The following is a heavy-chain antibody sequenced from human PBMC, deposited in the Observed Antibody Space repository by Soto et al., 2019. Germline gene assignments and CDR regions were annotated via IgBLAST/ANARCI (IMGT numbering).Heavy chain of an antibody. V-gene: IGHV3-30-3*01. J-gene: IGHJ5*02. CDR2: ISYDGSNK. CDR3: ARDPYCGGDCYSGTGAGWFDP. D-gene: IGHD2-21*02. CDR1: GFTFSSYA. Sequence: QVQLVESGGGVVQPGRSLRLSCAASGFTFSSYAMHWVRQAPGKGLEWVAVISYDGSNKYYADSVKGRFTISRDNSKNTLYLQMNSVRAEDTVVYYCARDPYCGGDCYSGTGAGWFDPWGQGTLVTVSS.